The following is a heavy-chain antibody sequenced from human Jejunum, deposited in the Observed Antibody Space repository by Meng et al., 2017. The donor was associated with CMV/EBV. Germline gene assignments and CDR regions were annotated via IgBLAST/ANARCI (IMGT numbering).Heavy chain of an antibody. Sequence: QVQLVQSGSELKKPGASVTVSCTASGYTFINYAMNWVRQAPGQGLEWMGWINTNTGNPTYAQGFTRRFVFSLDTSFRTAYLQISSLKAEDTAVYYCARVAPSGYRYFDYWGQGTLVTVSS. CDR3: ARVAPSGYRYFDY. CDR1: GYTFINYA. CDR2: INTNTGNP. J-gene: IGHJ4*02. V-gene: IGHV7-4-1*02. D-gene: IGHD3-3*01.